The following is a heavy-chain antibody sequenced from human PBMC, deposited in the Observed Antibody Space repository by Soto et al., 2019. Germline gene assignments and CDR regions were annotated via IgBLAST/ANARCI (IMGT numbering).Heavy chain of an antibody. CDR1: GYTFTSYG. J-gene: IGHJ3*02. CDR2: ISAYNGNT. V-gene: IGHV1-18*01. D-gene: IGHD3-3*01. CDR3: ARVLAFGVVIIGAFDI. Sequence: GASVKVSCKASGYTFTSYGISWVRQAPGQGLEWMGWISAYNGNTNYAQKLQGRVTMTTDTSTSTAYMELRSLRSDDTAVYYCARVLAFGVVIIGAFDIWGQGTMVTVS.